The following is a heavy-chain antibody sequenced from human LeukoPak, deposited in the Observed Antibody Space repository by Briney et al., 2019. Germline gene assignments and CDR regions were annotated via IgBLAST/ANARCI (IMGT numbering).Heavy chain of an antibody. D-gene: IGHD3-3*01. CDR2: IIPMFGTS. J-gene: IGHJ4*02. V-gene: IGHV1-69*05. CDR1: GGTFSSYA. Sequence: SVKVSCKASGGTFSSYAISWVRQAPGQGLEWMGGIIPMFGTSNYAQKFQGRVTITTDESTTTAYMELSSLSSEDTAVYYCATYTLSQFWSGYYHFDYWGQGTLVSVSS. CDR3: ATYTLSQFWSGYYHFDY.